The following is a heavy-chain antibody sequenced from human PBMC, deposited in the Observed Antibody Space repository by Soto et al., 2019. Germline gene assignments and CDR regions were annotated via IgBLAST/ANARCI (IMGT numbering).Heavy chain of an antibody. V-gene: IGHV6-1*01. Sequence: PSQTLSLTCAISGDSVSSNSAAWNWIRRSPSGGLEWLGRTYYRSRWYNDYAVSVRSRITINPDTSKNQFSLHLNSVTPEDTAVYYSAGTTSLQWYYMDVWGKGTTVTVSS. CDR1: GDSVSSNSAA. CDR2: TYYRSRWYN. CDR3: AGTTSLQWYYMDV. J-gene: IGHJ6*03. D-gene: IGHD1-7*01.